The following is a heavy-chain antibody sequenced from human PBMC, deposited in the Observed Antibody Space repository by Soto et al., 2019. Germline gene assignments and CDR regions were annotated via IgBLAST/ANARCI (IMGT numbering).Heavy chain of an antibody. V-gene: IGHV4-59*01. CDR2: INANGNT. D-gene: IGHD4-17*01. Sequence: SETLSLTCTVSGGHIGSYYWSWIRQPPGKGLEWIGYINANGNTDYNPSLKGRVTMSLDTSRNEFSLSLAPVTAADTAVYFCARESTETTFSSWFDPWGQGTLVTVS. CDR3: ARESTETTFSSWFDP. CDR1: GGHIGSYY. J-gene: IGHJ5*02.